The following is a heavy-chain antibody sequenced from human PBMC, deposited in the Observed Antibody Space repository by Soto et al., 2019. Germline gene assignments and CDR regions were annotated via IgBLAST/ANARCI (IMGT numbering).Heavy chain of an antibody. CDR3: AREDWNYEGDGAFDI. V-gene: IGHV4-59*01. CDR2: IYYSGST. Sequence: QVQLQESGPGLVKPSETLSLTCTVSGGSISSYYWSWIRQPPGKGLEWIGYIYYSGSTNYNPSLKSRVTISVDTSKNQFSLKLSSVTAADTAVYYCAREDWNYEGDGAFDIWGQGTMVTVSS. J-gene: IGHJ3*02. CDR1: GGSISSYY. D-gene: IGHD1-7*01.